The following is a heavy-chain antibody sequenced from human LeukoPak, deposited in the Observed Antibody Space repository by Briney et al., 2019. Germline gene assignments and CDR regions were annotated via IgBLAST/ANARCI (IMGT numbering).Heavy chain of an antibody. CDR1: GFTVSSKY. V-gene: IGHV3-66*01. CDR2: IYSGGDT. Sequence: GGSLRLSCAASGFTVSSKYMSRVRQAPGKGLEWVSVIYSGGDTYYADSVKGRFTISRDNSKNMIYLEMSSLKAEDTAVYYCARDVTATVTTSFFYWGQGTLVTVSS. CDR3: ARDVTATVTTSFFY. J-gene: IGHJ4*02. D-gene: IGHD4-17*01.